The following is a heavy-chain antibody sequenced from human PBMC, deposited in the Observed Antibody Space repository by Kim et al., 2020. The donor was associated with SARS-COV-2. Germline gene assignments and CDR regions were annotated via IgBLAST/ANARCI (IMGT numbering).Heavy chain of an antibody. CDR1: GFTFDDYA. V-gene: IGHV3-9*01. D-gene: IGHD4-17*01. CDR3: AKDTSPTTVTSSIDY. J-gene: IGHJ4*01. CDR2: ISWNSGSI. Sequence: GGSLRLSCAASGFTFDDYAMHWVRQAPGKGLEWVSGISWNSGSIGYADSVKGRFTISRDNAKNSLYLQMNSLRAEDTALYYCAKDTSPTTVTSSIDYWG.